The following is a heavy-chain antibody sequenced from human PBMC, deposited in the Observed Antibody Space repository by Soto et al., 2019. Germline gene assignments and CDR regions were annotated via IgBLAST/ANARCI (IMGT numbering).Heavy chain of an antibody. D-gene: IGHD6-19*01. J-gene: IGHJ4*02. CDR3: SCHGSGSDY. V-gene: IGHV1-3*05. CDR1: GYTFSSYA. Sequence: QVQLVQSGAEEKKPGASVKVSCKASGYTFSSYAMHWVRQAPGQRLEWMGWINAGNGNTKYSLKFQGSVTITTDTSAGAPYMELIILTSEDTAVYYSSCHGSGSDYCGQGTLVTLSS. CDR2: INAGNGNT.